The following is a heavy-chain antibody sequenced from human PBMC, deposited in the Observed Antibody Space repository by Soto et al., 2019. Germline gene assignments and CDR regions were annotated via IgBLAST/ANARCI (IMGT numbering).Heavy chain of an antibody. CDR1: GFTFSSYA. J-gene: IGHJ3*02. CDR2: ISYDGSNK. Sequence: QVQLVESGGGVVQPGRSLRLSCAASGFTFSSYAMHWVRQAPGKGLEWVAVISYDGSNKYYADSVKGRFTISRDNSENALYLQMNSLRAEDTAMYYCARDKTMTILTDDAFDIWGQGTMVTVSS. CDR3: ARDKTMTILTDDAFDI. V-gene: IGHV3-30-3*01. D-gene: IGHD3-3*01.